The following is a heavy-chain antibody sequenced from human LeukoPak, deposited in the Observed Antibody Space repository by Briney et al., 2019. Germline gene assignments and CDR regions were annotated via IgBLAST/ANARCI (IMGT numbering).Heavy chain of an antibody. V-gene: IGHV4-61*01. Sequence: PSETLSLTCTVSGGSISSGTYYWSWIRQPPGKGLEWIGYIYYTGSTNYNPSLKSRVTLSVDTSKNQFSLKLTSVTAADTAVYYCARSEPYTSSWSPTYYFDFWGQGTLVTVSS. J-gene: IGHJ4*02. D-gene: IGHD6-13*01. CDR1: GGSISSGTYY. CDR2: IYYTGST. CDR3: ARSEPYTSSWSPTYYFDF.